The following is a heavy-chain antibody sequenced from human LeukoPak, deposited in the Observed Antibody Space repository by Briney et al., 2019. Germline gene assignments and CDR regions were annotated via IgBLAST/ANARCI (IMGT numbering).Heavy chain of an antibody. V-gene: IGHV4-4*07. CDR2: IYANGGP. Sequence: SETLSLTCTLSGGSISGYYWNWIRQSAGKGLECIGRIYANGGPNHNPSLRSRVSMSVDTSKNQFSLKLTSVTATGTAIYYCARDFTRNSYAVAEFFHPWGQGTLVSVPS. CDR3: ARDFTRNSYAVAEFFHP. J-gene: IGHJ1*01. D-gene: IGHD5-18*01. CDR1: GGSISGYY.